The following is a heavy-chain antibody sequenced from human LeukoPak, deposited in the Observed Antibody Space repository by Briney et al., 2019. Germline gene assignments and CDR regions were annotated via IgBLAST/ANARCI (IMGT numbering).Heavy chain of an antibody. V-gene: IGHV3-48*01. Sequence: PGGSLRLSCEASGFTFTNAWMNWVRQAPGKGLEWVSYISSSGSTIYYADSVKGRFTISRDNSKNTLYLQMNSLRAEDTAVYYCANPPNDYYYYYYMDVWGKGTTVTVSS. CDR1: GFTFTNAW. J-gene: IGHJ6*03. CDR3: ANPPNDYYYYYYMDV. CDR2: ISSSGSTI.